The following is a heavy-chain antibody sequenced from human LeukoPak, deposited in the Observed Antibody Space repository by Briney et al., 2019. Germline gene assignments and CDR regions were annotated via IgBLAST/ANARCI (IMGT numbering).Heavy chain of an antibody. CDR3: AKPGAVAGNTGFDF. D-gene: IGHD6-19*01. CDR2: ISGSGSST. V-gene: IGHV3-23*01. J-gene: IGHJ4*02. CDR1: GFTFSNYW. Sequence: GGSLRLSCAASGFTFSNYWMHCVRHAPGKGLECVSAISGSGSSTYYVDSVKGRFTISRDNSKNTLYLQMNSLRADDTAVYYCAKPGAVAGNTGFDFWGQGTLVTVSS.